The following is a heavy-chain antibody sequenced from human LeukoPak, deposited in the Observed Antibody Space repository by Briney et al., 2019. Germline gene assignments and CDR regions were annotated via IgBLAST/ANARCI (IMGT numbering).Heavy chain of an antibody. Sequence: GGSLRLSCAASGFTFSSYGMHWVRQAPGKGLEWVAVISYDGSNKYYADSVKGRFTISRDNSKNTLYLQMNSLRAEDTAVYYCAKDRGGKWEKNDAFDIWGQGTMVTVSS. V-gene: IGHV3-30*18. CDR2: ISYDGSNK. D-gene: IGHD1-26*01. CDR1: GFTFSSYG. CDR3: AKDRGGKWEKNDAFDI. J-gene: IGHJ3*02.